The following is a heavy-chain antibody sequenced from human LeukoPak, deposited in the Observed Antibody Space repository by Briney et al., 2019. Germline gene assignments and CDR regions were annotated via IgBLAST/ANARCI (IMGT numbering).Heavy chain of an antibody. CDR1: GFTFSSYA. CDR2: ISGSGGST. CDR3: AKDGAYYYGSGSYEDY. J-gene: IGHJ4*02. Sequence: GGSLRLSCAASGFTFSSYAMSWVRQAPGKGLEWVSAISGSGGSTYYADSVKGRFTISRDNSKNTLYLQMNSLRAEDTAVYYCAKDGAYYYGSGSYEDYWGQGTLVTVSS. V-gene: IGHV3-23*01. D-gene: IGHD3-10*01.